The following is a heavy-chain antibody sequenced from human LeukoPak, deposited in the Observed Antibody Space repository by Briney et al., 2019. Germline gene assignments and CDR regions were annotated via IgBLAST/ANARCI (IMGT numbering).Heavy chain of an antibody. CDR2: IGGSDGIT. Sequence: GGSLRLSCAASGFTFNNYAMSWVRQAPGKGLEWVSIIGGSDGITYYADSVKGRFTISRDNSKKTLYLHLNSLRVEDAAVYYCAKDGYSSIPGFHFEYWGQGTPVTVSS. CDR3: AKDGYSSIPGFHFEY. J-gene: IGHJ4*02. D-gene: IGHD6-13*01. CDR1: GFTFNNYA. V-gene: IGHV3-23*01.